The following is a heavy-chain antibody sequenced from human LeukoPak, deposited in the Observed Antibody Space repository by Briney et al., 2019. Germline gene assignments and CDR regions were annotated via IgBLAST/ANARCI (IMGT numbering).Heavy chain of an antibody. CDR3: ARWTPSMKSGYDFEF. CDR2: ISPSSGDT. Sequence: ASVKVSCKASGYTFSDYFIHWVRQAPGQGPEWVGWISPSSGDTEYAQKFRGRVTMTRDTSIKTAYMELTGLTSDDTAVYYCARWTPSMKSGYDFEFWGQGTLVTVSP. D-gene: IGHD5-12*01. J-gene: IGHJ4*02. CDR1: GYTFSDYF. V-gene: IGHV1-2*02.